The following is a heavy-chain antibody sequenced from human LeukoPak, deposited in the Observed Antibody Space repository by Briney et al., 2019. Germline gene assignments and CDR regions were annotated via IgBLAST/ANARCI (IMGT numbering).Heavy chain of an antibody. J-gene: IGHJ6*02. D-gene: IGHD4/OR15-4a*01. CDR3: ARDQGLTAPPPYGLDV. Sequence: SVRVSCKTSGGTFSISAITWVRQAPGQGLEWMGRIIPVLNITSYAQKFQGRVTITADTSTSTVYMELSSLRSEEPAVYYCARDQGLTAPPPYGLDVWGQGTTVIVSS. V-gene: IGHV1-69*04. CDR1: GGTFSISA. CDR2: IIPVLNIT.